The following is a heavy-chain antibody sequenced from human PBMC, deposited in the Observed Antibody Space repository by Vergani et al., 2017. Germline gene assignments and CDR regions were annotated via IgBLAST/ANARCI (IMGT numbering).Heavy chain of an antibody. V-gene: IGHV3-23*01. CDR2: ISGHGDRT. D-gene: IGHD2/OR15-2a*01. CDR3: AREERSNTSPFVGD. J-gene: IGHJ4*02. CDR1: GFTFSNSA. Sequence: EVHLLESGGAQVEAGGSLRLSCVASGFTFSNSAMSWVRQTSGKGLEWVSAISGHGDRTYYADSVKGRFTISRDNSKNTVYLQMNSLKAEDRATYYCAREERSNTSPFVGDWGQGTLVTV.